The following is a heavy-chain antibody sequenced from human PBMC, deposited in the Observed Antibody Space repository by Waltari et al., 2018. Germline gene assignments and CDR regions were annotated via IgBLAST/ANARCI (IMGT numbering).Heavy chain of an antibody. J-gene: IGHJ4*02. CDR1: GFTFRSYT. CDR2: ISGSGGST. CDR3: AKVVSSSWYLDY. V-gene: IGHV3-23*01. Sequence: EVQLLESGGGLVQPGGSLRLSCAASGFTFRSYTMSWVRQAPGKGLEGVSAISGSGGSTYYADSVKGRFTISRDNSKNTLYLQMNSLRAEDTAVYYCAKVVSSSWYLDYWGQGTLVTVSS. D-gene: IGHD6-13*01.